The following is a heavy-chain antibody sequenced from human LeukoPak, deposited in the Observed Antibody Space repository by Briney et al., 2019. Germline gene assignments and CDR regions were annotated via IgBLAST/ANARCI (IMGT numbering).Heavy chain of an antibody. CDR2: ISYDGSNK. D-gene: IGHD5-18*01. CDR3: ARDPPVPRGNSYGLLDY. J-gene: IGHJ4*02. CDR1: GFTFSSYA. Sequence: GGSLRLSCAASGFTFSSYAMHWVRQAPGKGLEWVAVISYDGSNKYYADSVKGRFTISRDNSKNTLYLQMNSLRAEDTAVYYCARDPPVPRGNSYGLLDYWGQGTLVTVSS. V-gene: IGHV3-30-3*01.